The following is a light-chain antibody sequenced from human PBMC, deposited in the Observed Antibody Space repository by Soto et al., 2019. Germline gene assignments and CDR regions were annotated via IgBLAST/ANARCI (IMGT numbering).Light chain of an antibody. V-gene: IGKV1-5*03. CDR1: QSVDKW. J-gene: IGKJ1*01. CDR3: QQYSGYPWT. CDR2: EVS. Sequence: DIQMTQSPSTLSASVGDRVSITCRASQSVDKWLAWYQQKPGKAPKLLISEVSTLESGAPSRFSGSESGTEFTLTISSLQPDDFATYYCQQYSGYPWTFGQGTKVE.